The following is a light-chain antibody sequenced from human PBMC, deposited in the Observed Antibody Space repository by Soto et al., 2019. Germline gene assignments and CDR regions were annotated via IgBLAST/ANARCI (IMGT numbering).Light chain of an antibody. CDR1: QSVSSSY. Sequence: EIVLTQSPATLSLSPGGRATLSCRASQSVSSSYLAWYQQKPGQAPRLLIYGASSRATGIPDRFSGSGSGTDFTLTISRLEPEDFAVYYCQQYSTSPTFGEGTRLEI. J-gene: IGKJ5*01. CDR3: QQYSTSPT. CDR2: GAS. V-gene: IGKV3-20*01.